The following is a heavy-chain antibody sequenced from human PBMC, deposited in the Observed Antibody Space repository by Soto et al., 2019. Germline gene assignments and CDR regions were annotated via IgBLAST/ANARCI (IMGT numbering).Heavy chain of an antibody. J-gene: IGHJ5*02. CDR3: ARVPGP. D-gene: IGHD2-2*01. CDR1: GASISSGGYD. Sequence: TLSLTFAVSGASISSGGYDWSWIRQHPGKGLEWIGYIYYSGSTYYNPSLKSRVTISVDTSKNQFSLKLSSVTAADTAVYYCARVPGPWGQGTLVTVSS. CDR2: IYYSGST. V-gene: IGHV4-31*11.